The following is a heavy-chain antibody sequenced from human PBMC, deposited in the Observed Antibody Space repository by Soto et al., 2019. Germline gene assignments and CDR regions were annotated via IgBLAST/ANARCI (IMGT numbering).Heavy chain of an antibody. Sequence: QVQLVESGGGVVQPGRSLKLSCLASGFTFNDYAMHWVRQAPGKGLEWVALISYDESNKDYADSVKGRFTISRDNSKNALYLQINSLRSEDTAVSYCANRMLATYDFWGGCDSWGQGTLVTVSS. CDR1: GFTFNDYA. CDR3: ANRMLATYDFWGGCDS. J-gene: IGHJ4*02. CDR2: ISYDESNK. V-gene: IGHV3-30*04. D-gene: IGHD3-3*01.